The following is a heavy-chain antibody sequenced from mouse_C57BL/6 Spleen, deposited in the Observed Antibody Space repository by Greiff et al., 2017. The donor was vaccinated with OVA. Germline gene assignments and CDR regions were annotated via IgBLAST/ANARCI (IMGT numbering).Heavy chain of an antibody. CDR2: ISSGSSTI. V-gene: IGHV5-17*01. Sequence: EVHLVESGGGLVKPGGSLKLSCAASGFTFSDYGMHWVRQAPEKGLEWVAYISSGSSTIYYADTVKGRFTISRDNAKNTLFLQMTSLRSEDTAMYYCAREEEVYYGSSYAMDYWGQGTSVTVSS. J-gene: IGHJ4*01. CDR1: GFTFSDYG. CDR3: AREEEVYYGSSYAMDY. D-gene: IGHD1-1*01.